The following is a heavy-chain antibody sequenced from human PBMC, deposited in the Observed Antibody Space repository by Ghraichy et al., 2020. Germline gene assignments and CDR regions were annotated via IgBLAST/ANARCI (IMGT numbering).Heavy chain of an antibody. CDR1: GGSISSTTYY. CDR3: ANSPPPSGYYRLRKSDGFDP. Sequence: SQTLSLTCTVSGGSISSTTYYWGWIRQPPGKGLEWIGSIYHSGGTYYNPSLRSRFTISVDTSKNQFSLKLTSVTAADTAVYSCANSPPPSGYYRLRKSDGFDPWGQGTLVTVSS. CDR2: IYHSGGT. V-gene: IGHV4-39*01. J-gene: IGHJ5*02. D-gene: IGHD3-3*01.